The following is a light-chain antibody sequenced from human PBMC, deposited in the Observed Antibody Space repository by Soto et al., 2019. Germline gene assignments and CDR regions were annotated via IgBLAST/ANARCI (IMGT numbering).Light chain of an antibody. CDR1: QTISTY. J-gene: IGKJ1*01. V-gene: IGKV1-39*01. CDR3: QQSYSSPWT. Sequence: DIQMTQSPSSLSAYIGDRVTITCRASQTISTYLNWYQQQPGKAPKLLIYAASTLQSGVPSRFSGSGSGTDFTLTISSLQPEDFAIYCCQQSYSSPWTFGQGTKVEIK. CDR2: AAS.